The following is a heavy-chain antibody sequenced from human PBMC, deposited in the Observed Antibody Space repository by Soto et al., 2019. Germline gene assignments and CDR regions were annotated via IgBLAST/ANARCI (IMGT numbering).Heavy chain of an antibody. J-gene: IGHJ4*02. V-gene: IGHV3-15*01. CDR2: IKSKTDGGTT. CDR3: TTEVSGFLEWFH. CDR1: GFTFSNAW. D-gene: IGHD3-3*01. Sequence: KTGGSLRLSCAASGFTFSNAWMSWVRQAPGKGLEWVGRIKSKTDGGTTDYAAPVKGRFAISRDDSKNTLYLQMNSLKTEDTAVYYCTTEVSGFLEWFHWGQGTLVTVSS.